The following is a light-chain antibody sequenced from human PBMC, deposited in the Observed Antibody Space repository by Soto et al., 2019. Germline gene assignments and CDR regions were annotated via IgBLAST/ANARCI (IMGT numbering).Light chain of an antibody. V-gene: IGKV1D-12*01. CDR1: EDMSSW. CDR2: AAS. CDR3: QQASSFPPG. Sequence: DIQMTQSPSSVSAFVGDRVTITCRASEDMSSWLAWYQQKPGKAPKLLIYAASTLQSGVPSRFSGSGSGTDFTLTISSLQPEDFATYYCQQASSFPPGFGPGTKVDIK. J-gene: IGKJ3*01.